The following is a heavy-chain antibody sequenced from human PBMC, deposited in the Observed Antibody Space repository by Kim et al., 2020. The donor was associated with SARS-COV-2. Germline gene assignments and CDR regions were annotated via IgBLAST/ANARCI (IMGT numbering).Heavy chain of an antibody. Sequence: YNPSLKSRVAISVDTSRNQISLKVTSVTATDTADYYCAGVGNSGWYLLDSWGQGAPVTVSS. J-gene: IGHJ4*02. V-gene: IGHV4-59*12. CDR3: AGVGNSGWYLLDS. D-gene: IGHD6-19*01.